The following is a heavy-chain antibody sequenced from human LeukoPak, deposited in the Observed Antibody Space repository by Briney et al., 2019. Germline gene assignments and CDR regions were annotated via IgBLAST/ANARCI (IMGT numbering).Heavy chain of an antibody. CDR3: ARGRAIFGVVIPEDY. V-gene: IGHV4-59*08. CDR2: IYYSGST. CDR1: GGSISSYY. Sequence: SETLSLTCTVSGGSISSYYWSWIRQPPGKGLEWIGYIYYSGSTYYNPSLKSRVTISVDTSKNQFSLKLSSVTAADTAVYYCARGRAIFGVVIPEDYWGQGALVTVSS. D-gene: IGHD3-3*01. J-gene: IGHJ4*02.